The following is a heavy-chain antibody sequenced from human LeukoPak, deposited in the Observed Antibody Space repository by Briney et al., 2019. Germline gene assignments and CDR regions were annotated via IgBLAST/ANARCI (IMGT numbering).Heavy chain of an antibody. Sequence: GRSLRLSCAASGFSLKDHAMRGVPEVPGEGRGWVSGIYWDGSRKDYADSVKGRFTVSRDNAKNFLYLQMNSLRVEDTALYYCTKDTSAGGADYWGQGTLVTVSP. J-gene: IGHJ4*02. CDR2: IYWDGSRK. CDR3: TKDTSAGGADY. D-gene: IGHD2-15*01. CDR1: GFSLKDHA. V-gene: IGHV3-9*01.